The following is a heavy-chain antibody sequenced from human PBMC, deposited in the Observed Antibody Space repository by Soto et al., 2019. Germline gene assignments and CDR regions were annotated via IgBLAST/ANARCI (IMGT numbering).Heavy chain of an antibody. CDR2: INPSSGAT. D-gene: IGHD2-21*02. V-gene: IGHV1-46*01. Sequence: QVQLVQSGAEVKKPGSSVKLSCKASGYNFIAYYIYXVRQXXGQGPEWMGMINPSSGATNYAQTFQGRVTVTRDTSTSTAYLELSSLRSEDAAVYYCAKYCGGDCRHFDAWGQGTLVTVSS. CDR1: GYNFIAYY. J-gene: IGHJ4*02. CDR3: AKYCGGDCRHFDA.